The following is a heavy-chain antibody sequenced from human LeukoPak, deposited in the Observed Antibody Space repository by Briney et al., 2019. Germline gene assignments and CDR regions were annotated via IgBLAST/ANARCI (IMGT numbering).Heavy chain of an antibody. Sequence: GGSLRLSCAASGFTFNNYAMYWVRQAPGKGLEWVSGIFGSGGSAHYADSVKGRFTISRDNSKNTVYLQLDSLRVEDTAVYYCGKTTVGYSSGRYPGWPVDYWGQGTLVAVSS. CDR3: GKTTVGYSSGRYPGWPVDY. CDR1: GFTFNNYA. J-gene: IGHJ4*02. D-gene: IGHD2-15*01. V-gene: IGHV3-23*01. CDR2: IFGSGGSA.